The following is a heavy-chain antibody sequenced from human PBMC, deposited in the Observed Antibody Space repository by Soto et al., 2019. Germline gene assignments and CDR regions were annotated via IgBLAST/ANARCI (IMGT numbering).Heavy chain of an antibody. J-gene: IGHJ1*01. V-gene: IGHV4-34*01. D-gene: IGHD2-8*01. Sequence: PSETLSLTCAVYGGSFSGYYWSWIRQPPGKGLEWIGEINHSGSTNYNPSLKSRVTISVDTSKNQFSLKLSSVTTADTAVYYCARSPSCTNGVCYFEYFQHWGQGTLVTVSS. CDR2: INHSGST. CDR1: GGSFSGYY. CDR3: ARSPSCTNGVCYFEYFQH.